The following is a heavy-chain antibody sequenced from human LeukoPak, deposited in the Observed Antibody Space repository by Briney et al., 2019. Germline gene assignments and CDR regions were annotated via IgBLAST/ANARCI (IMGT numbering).Heavy chain of an antibody. CDR1: GGSFSGYY. Sequence: SETLSLTCAAYGGSFSGYYWSWIRQPPGKGLEWIGEINHSGITNYNTSLKSRVTISVDTSKNQFSLKLSSVTAADTAVYYCASRTMVVPGFDYWGQGTQVTVSS. V-gene: IGHV4-34*01. CDR2: INHSGIT. D-gene: IGHD3-10*01. J-gene: IGHJ4*02. CDR3: ASRTMVVPGFDY.